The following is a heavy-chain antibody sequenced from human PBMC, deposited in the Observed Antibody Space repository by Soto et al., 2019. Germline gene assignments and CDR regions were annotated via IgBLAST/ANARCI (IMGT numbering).Heavy chain of an antibody. CDR3: ARGGQRITIFGVVKSDY. D-gene: IGHD3-3*01. J-gene: IGHJ4*02. CDR2: INAGNGNT. V-gene: IGHV1-3*01. Sequence: ASVKVSCKASGYTFTSYAIHWVRQAPGQRLEWMGWINAGNGNTKYSQKFQGRVTITRDTSASTAYMELSSLRSEDTAVYYCARGGQRITIFGVVKSDYWGQGTLVTVSS. CDR1: GYTFTSYA.